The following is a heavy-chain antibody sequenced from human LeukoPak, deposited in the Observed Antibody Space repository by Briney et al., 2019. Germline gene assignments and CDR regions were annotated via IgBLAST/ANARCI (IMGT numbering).Heavy chain of an antibody. CDR1: GGTFSSYA. CDR2: IIPIFGTA. J-gene: IGHJ4*02. CDR3: ARVYYDSSGYYSGGVDY. D-gene: IGHD3-22*01. Sequence: SVKVSCKASGGTFSSYAISWVRQAPGQGLEWMGGIIPIFGTANYAQKFQGRVTITTGESTSTAYMELSSLRSEDTAVYYCARVYYDSSGYYSGGVDYWGQGTLVTVSS. V-gene: IGHV1-69*05.